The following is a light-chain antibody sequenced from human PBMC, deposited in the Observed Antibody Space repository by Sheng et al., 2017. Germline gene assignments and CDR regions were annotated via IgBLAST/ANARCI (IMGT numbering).Light chain of an antibody. CDR3: SSYKTSDILEV. CDR1: SSDVGVSVY. J-gene: IGLJ1*01. Sequence: QSALTQPASVSGSPGQSVTISCTGTSSDVGVSVYVSWYQQHPGKAPKLIIYDVSYRPSGISDRFSGSKSGDTASLTISGLQAEDEADYFCSSYKTSDILEVFGTGTKVTVL. CDR2: DVS. V-gene: IGLV2-14*01.